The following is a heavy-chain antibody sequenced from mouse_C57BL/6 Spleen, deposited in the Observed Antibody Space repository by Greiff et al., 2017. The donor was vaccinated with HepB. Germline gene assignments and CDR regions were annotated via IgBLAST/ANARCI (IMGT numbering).Heavy chain of an antibody. V-gene: IGHV1-80*01. J-gene: IGHJ3*01. CDR3: ARPRDYDAWFAY. Sequence: VQLQQSGAELVKPGASVKISCKASGYAFSSYWMNWVKQRPGKGLEWIGQIYPGDGDTNYNGKFKGKATLTADKSSSTAYMQLSCLTSEDSAVYFCARPRDYDAWFAYWGQGTLVTVSA. CDR2: IYPGDGDT. D-gene: IGHD2-4*01. CDR1: GYAFSSYW.